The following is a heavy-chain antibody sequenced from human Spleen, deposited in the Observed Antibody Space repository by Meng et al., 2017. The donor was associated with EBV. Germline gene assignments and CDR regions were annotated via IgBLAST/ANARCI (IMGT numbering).Heavy chain of an antibody. CDR1: GDTSSSYA. CDR3: AREGPDRCLDY. V-gene: IGHV1-69*01. D-gene: IGHD2-8*01. J-gene: IGHJ4*02. Sequence: QVQLVRAGAEVEEPGSSVRVSCKASGDTSSSYAVHWVRQAPGQGLEWMGGIIPILGTGNYAEKLKGRVTITADESTRTVYMDLSRLTSEDTAVYYCAREGPDRCLDYWGQGTLVTVSS. CDR2: IIPILGTG.